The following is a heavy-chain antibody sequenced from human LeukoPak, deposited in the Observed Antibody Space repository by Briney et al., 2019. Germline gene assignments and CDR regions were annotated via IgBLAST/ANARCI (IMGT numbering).Heavy chain of an antibody. CDR2: IQYNGINK. J-gene: IGHJ6*03. CDR1: GFTFSGYG. Sequence: GGSLRLSCVASGFTFSGYGMHWVRQTPGKGLEWLTFIQYNGINKFVADSVKGRFTVSRDNSKNTLYLQMNSLRAEDTAVYYCARGTAGLSGMDVWGKGTTVTVSS. CDR3: ARGTAGLSGMDV. V-gene: IGHV3-30*02. D-gene: IGHD6-13*01.